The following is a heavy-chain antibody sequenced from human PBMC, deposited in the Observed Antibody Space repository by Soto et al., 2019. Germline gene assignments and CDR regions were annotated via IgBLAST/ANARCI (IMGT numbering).Heavy chain of an antibody. D-gene: IGHD4-17*01. Sequence: GASVKVSCKASGGTFSIYTISWVRQAPGQGLEWMGRIIPILGIANYAQKFQGRVTITADKSTSTAYMELSSLRSEDTAVYYCARAQSPRLPTDYWGQGTLVTVSS. CDR2: IIPILGIA. V-gene: IGHV1-69*02. CDR3: ARAQSPRLPTDY. CDR1: GGTFSIYT. J-gene: IGHJ4*02.